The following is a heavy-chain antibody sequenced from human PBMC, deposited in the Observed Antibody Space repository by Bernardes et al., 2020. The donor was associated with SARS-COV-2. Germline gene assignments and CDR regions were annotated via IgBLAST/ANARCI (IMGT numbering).Heavy chain of an antibody. Sequence: GVPLKISCKVSNYTFTNYWIGWVRHIPGKGLEWMVIIYPGYSDTKYSPSFQGRVTISADKSVNTAYLQWSSLKDSDTAIYYCARRRYGDFGVDVWGQGTTVTVSS. CDR3: ARRRYGDFGVDV. CDR1: NYTFTNYW. V-gene: IGHV5-51*01. D-gene: IGHD4-17*01. J-gene: IGHJ6*02. CDR2: IYPGYSDT.